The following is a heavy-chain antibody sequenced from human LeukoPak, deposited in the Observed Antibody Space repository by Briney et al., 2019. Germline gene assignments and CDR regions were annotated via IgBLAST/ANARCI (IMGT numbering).Heavy chain of an antibody. CDR2: ISGSGSTI. Sequence: GGSLRRSCAASGFTFSSYEMNWVRQAPGKGLEWVSYISGSGSTIYYADSVKGRFTISRDNAKDSLYLQMNSLRAEDTAVYYCARDYSGYDWIDCWGEGTLVTVSS. CDR3: ARDYSGYDWIDC. CDR1: GFTFSSYE. V-gene: IGHV3-48*03. D-gene: IGHD5-12*01. J-gene: IGHJ4*02.